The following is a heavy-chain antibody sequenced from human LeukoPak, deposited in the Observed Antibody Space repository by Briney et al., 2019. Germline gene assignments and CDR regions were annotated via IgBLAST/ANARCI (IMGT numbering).Heavy chain of an antibody. Sequence: GGSLRLSCAASGFAFDDYAMHWVRQAPGKGLQWISFNWVGDTSSYADSVKGRFTVSRDNTEGSLYLQMDSLRSEDTALYYCAKDRQYGDYGGGDFFDSWGQGTLVTVSS. J-gene: IGHJ4*02. CDR1: GFAFDDYA. V-gene: IGHV3-43D*03. D-gene: IGHD4-17*01. CDR2: NWVGDTS. CDR3: AKDRQYGDYGGGDFFDS.